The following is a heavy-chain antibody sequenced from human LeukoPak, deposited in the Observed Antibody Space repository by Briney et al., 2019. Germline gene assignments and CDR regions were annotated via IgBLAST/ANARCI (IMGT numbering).Heavy chain of an antibody. CDR2: VNADGGNT. CDR3: ARAGSR. J-gene: IGHJ4*02. V-gene: IGHV3-23*01. CDR1: GFTFDNYR. Sequence: GGSLRLSCAASGFTFDNYRMSWVRQAPGKGLEWVSTVNADGGNTYYADSVKGRFTISRDNSKSTLILQMNSLRAEDTAVYYCARAGSRWGQGTLVTVSS.